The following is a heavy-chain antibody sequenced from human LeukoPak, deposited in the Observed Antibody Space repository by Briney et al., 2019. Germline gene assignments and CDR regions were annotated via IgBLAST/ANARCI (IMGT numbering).Heavy chain of an antibody. CDR1: GFTVSSNY. CDR3: ARGGATQPFDY. J-gene: IGHJ4*02. Sequence: GGSLRLSCAASGFTVSSNYMSWVRQAPGKGLEWVSVIYSGASTYYADSVKGRFTISRDNSKNTLYLQMNSLRAEDTAVYSCARGGATQPFDYWGQGTLVTVSS. V-gene: IGHV3-53*01. D-gene: IGHD1-26*01. CDR2: IYSGAST.